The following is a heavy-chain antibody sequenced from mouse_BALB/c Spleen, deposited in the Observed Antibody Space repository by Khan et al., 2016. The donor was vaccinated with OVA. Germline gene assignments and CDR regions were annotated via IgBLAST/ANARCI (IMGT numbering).Heavy chain of an antibody. D-gene: IGHD1-1*01. CDR3: ARGNYYGYYFDY. V-gene: IGHV3-2*02. CDR1: GYSITSGYA. J-gene: IGHJ2*01. CDR2: ISYSGVT. Sequence: EVELVESGPGLVKPSQSLSLTCTVTGYSITSGYAWNWIRQFPGNKLEWMGYISYSGVTSYTPSLKSRISITRETSKNQVFLQLTSVTTEDTATYYCARGNYYGYYFDYWGQGTTLTVSS.